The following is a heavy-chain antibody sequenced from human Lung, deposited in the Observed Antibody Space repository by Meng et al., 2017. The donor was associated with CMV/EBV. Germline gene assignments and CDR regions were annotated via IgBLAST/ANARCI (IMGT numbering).Heavy chain of an antibody. CDR3: GREGYFGSGNYPIDY. D-gene: IGHD3-10*01. Sequence: SEGAVSSSNWGSWVRQPPGKGREWIGEIFHTGATNYNPSLKSRVTISVDKSNNQFSLKLTSVTAADTAVYYCGREGYFGSGNYPIDYWGQGTLVTVSS. J-gene: IGHJ4*01. V-gene: IGHV4-4*02. CDR1: EGAVSSSNW. CDR2: IFHTGAT.